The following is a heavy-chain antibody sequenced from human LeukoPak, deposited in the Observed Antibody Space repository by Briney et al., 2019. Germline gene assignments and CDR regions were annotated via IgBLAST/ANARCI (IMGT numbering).Heavy chain of an antibody. J-gene: IGHJ4*02. D-gene: IGHD3-3*01. Sequence: KSSETLTLTCTVSGGSISSYYWSWIRQPPGKGLEWIGYIYYSGSTNYNPSLKSRVTISVDTSKNQFSLKLSSVTAADTAVYYCARGEVLRFLEWLLTFDYWGQGTLVTVSS. CDR2: IYYSGST. CDR1: GGSISSYY. V-gene: IGHV4-59*01. CDR3: ARGEVLRFLEWLLTFDY.